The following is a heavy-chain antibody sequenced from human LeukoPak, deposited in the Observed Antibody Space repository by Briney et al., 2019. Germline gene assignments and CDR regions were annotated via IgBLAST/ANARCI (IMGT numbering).Heavy chain of an antibody. CDR3: ANSYGDYEVDYFDY. Sequence: GGSLRLSCAASGFTFSIHAMDWVRQAPGKGLEWVSAISGSGGSTYYADSVKGRFTISRDNSKNTLYLQMNSLRAEDTAVYYCANSYGDYEVDYFDYWGQGTLVTVSS. D-gene: IGHD4-17*01. V-gene: IGHV3-23*01. J-gene: IGHJ4*02. CDR2: ISGSGGST. CDR1: GFTFSIHA.